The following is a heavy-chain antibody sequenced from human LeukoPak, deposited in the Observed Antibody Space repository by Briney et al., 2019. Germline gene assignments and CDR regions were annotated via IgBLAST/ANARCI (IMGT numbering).Heavy chain of an antibody. CDR1: GFTFSSYA. V-gene: IGHV3-23*01. Sequence: GGSLRLSCAASGFTFSSYAMRCVRQAPGRGLEWVSTLTGSGSSPFYADSGRSRFTISRDNSNNPLYVHLGSLTADDTAFYYGAKHRGPYGDNAFDQWGPGTLVTVSS. CDR2: LTGSGSSP. D-gene: IGHD4-23*01. CDR3: AKHRGPYGDNAFDQ. J-gene: IGHJ4*01.